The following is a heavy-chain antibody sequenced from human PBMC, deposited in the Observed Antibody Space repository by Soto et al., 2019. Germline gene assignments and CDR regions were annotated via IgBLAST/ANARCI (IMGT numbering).Heavy chain of an antibody. D-gene: IGHD3-16*01. V-gene: IGHV4-39*01. CDR1: GGSISSSSYY. Sequence: QLQLQESGPGLVKPSETLSLTCTVSGGSISSSSYYWGWIRQPPGKGLEWIGSIYYSGSTYYNPSLKCSVPIXVXTXXHHFLLKLSSVTAADTAVYYCARHGAWGYVSPLQHWGQGTLVTVSS. CDR2: IYYSGST. CDR3: ARHGAWGYVSPLQH. J-gene: IGHJ1*01.